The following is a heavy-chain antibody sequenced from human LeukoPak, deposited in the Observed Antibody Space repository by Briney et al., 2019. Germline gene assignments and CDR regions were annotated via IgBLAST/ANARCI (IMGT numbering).Heavy chain of an antibody. CDR2: IEWDDEK. J-gene: IGHJ4*02. CDR1: GFSLSTSGMS. CDR3: ARLSCGSKSPLDY. Sequence: SGPALVKPTQTLTLTCTFSGFSLSTSGMSVSWIRQPPGKALEWLALIEWDDEKYYSTSLKTRLTISKDTSKNQVVLTMTNMDPMDTATYYCARLSCGSKSPLDYWGQGTLVTVSS. V-gene: IGHV2-70*01. D-gene: IGHD2-21*01.